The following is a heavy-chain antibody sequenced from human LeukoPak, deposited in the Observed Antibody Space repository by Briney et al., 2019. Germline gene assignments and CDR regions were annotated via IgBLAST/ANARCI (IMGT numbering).Heavy chain of an antibody. CDR1: GDTFSSYA. CDR2: IIPIFGTA. D-gene: IGHD6-13*01. Sequence: ASVKVSCKASGDTFSSYAISWVRQAPGQGLEWMGGIIPIFGTANYAQKFQGRVTITADESTSTAYMELSSLRSEDTAVYYCARGIPGIAADGSSDYWGQGTLVTVSS. CDR3: ARGIPGIAADGSSDY. V-gene: IGHV1-69*13. J-gene: IGHJ4*02.